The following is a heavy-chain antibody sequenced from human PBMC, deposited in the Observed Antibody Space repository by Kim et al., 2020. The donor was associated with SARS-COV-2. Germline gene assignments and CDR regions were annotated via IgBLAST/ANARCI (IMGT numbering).Heavy chain of an antibody. CDR3: ARGYCSSTCCYDWWFDP. D-gene: IGHD2-2*01. J-gene: IGHJ5*02. V-gene: IGHV4-59*09. Sequence: HKSRVTISVDTSKNQFSLKLSSVTAADTAVYYCARGYCSSTCCYDWWFDPWGQGTLVTVSS.